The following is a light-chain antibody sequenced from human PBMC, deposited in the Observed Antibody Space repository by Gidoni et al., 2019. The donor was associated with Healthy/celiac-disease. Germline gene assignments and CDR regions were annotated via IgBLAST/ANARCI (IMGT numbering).Light chain of an antibody. CDR2: AAS. V-gene: IGKV1-39*01. CDR1: QSLSSY. CDR3: QQSYSTPSIT. Sequence: DIQMTQSPSALSASVGDSVTITCRASQSLSSYLNWYQQKPGKSPKLLIYAASRLQSGVPSRFSGSGSGTDFTLTSSSLQPEDFATYYCQQSYSTPSITFXXXTRLEIK. J-gene: IGKJ5*01.